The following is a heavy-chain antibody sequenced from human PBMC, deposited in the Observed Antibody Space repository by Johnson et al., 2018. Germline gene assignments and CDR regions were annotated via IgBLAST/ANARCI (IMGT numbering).Heavy chain of an antibody. Sequence: QVQLVQSGGGVVQPGRSLRLSCAASGFTFCSYGMHWVRPAPGKGLEWVAVISYDGSNKYYADSGKGRFTISRDNSKNTLDLKMNSLRAEDTAVYYCAKDVERYSYYMDVWGKGTTVTVSS. J-gene: IGHJ6*03. CDR3: AKDVERYSYYMDV. CDR1: GFTFCSYG. V-gene: IGHV3-30*18. CDR2: ISYDGSNK.